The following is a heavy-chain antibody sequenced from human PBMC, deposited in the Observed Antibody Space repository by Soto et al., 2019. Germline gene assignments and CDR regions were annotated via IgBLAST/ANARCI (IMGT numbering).Heavy chain of an antibody. V-gene: IGHV4-38-2*02. Sequence: TLSLTCAVSGYSISSAYYWGWIRQPPGKGLEWIGSMYHSGSTYYNPSLKSRVTISVDTSKNQFSLNLSSVTAADTAVYFCARDRRTTVTTNWFDPWGQGTLVTVSS. CDR3: ARDRRTTVTTNWFDP. CDR1: GYSISSAYY. D-gene: IGHD4-17*01. J-gene: IGHJ5*02. CDR2: MYHSGST.